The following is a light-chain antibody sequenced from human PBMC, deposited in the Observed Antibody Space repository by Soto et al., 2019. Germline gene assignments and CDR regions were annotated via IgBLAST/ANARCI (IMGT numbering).Light chain of an antibody. CDR1: QSVSRY. CDR2: DAS. J-gene: IGKJ5*01. CDR3: QQRSNWPPIT. V-gene: IGKV3-11*01. Sequence: EIVLTQSPATLSLSPGERATLSCRASQSVSRYLAWYQQKPCQAPRLIIYDASNRATGIPARFSGSGSGTDFTLTVSSLEPEDSGVYFCQQRSNWPPITFGQGTRVEIK.